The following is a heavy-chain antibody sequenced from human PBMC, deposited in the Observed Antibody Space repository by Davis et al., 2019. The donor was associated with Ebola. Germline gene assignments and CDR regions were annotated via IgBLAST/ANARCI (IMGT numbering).Heavy chain of an antibody. CDR1: GFTFSSYA. CDR3: VKGAFVAARPGAY. D-gene: IGHD6-6*01. CDR2: ISSNGHST. Sequence: GESLKISCSASGFTFSSYAMHWVRQAPGKGLEYVSGISSNGHSTYYADSVKGRFTISRDNSKNTLNLQMSSLRAEDTAVYYCVKGAFVAARPGAYWGQGTVVTVSS. J-gene: IGHJ4*02. V-gene: IGHV3-64D*08.